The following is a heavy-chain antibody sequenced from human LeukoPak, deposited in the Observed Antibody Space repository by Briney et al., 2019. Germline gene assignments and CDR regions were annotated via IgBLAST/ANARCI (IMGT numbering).Heavy chain of an antibody. J-gene: IGHJ4*02. CDR3: ARELWSGYSL. CDR1: GGSISSYY. D-gene: IGHD3-3*01. CDR2: IYYSGST. V-gene: IGHV4-59*01. Sequence: SETLSLTCTVSGGSISSYYWSWIRQPPGKGLEWIGYIYYSGSTNYYPSLKSRVTISVDTSKNQFSLKLSSVTAADTAVYYCARELWSGYSLWGQGTLVTVSS.